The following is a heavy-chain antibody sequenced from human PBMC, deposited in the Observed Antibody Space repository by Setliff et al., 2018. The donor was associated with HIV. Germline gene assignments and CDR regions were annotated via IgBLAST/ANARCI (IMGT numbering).Heavy chain of an antibody. CDR1: GYSFIRNG. CDR2: ISAYNGNT. V-gene: IGHV1-18*01. J-gene: IGHJ6*03. CDR3: ARDGGYYYYMDV. D-gene: IGHD3-10*01. Sequence: GASVKVSCKTSGYSFIRNGISWVRQAPGQGLEWMGWISAYNGNTNYAQKLQGRVTMTTDTSTNTAYMELKGLRSDDTAVHYCARDGGYYYYMDVWGKGTTVTVSS.